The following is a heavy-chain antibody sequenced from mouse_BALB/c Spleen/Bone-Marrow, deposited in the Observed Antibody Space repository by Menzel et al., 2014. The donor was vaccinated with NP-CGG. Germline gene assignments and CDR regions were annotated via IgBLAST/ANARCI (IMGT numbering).Heavy chain of an antibody. Sequence: EVQRVESGGGLVQPGGSLKLSCAASGFDFSRFWMSWVRQAPGKGLEWIGEINPDSSTINYTPSLKDKFIISRDNAKNTLYLQMNQVRSEDTALYCCARLGYCGHFAYWGQGTTLTVSS. J-gene: IGHJ2*01. V-gene: IGHV4-1*02. CDR2: INPDSSTI. D-gene: IGHD2-3*01. CDR3: ARLGYCGHFAY. CDR1: GFDFSRFW.